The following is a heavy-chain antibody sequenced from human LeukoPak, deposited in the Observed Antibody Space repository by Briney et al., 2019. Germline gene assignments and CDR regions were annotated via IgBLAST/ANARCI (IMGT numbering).Heavy chain of an antibody. CDR2: IFYTGST. J-gene: IGHJ4*02. CDR1: GASISSYY. Sequence: SETLSLTCTVSGASISSYYWSWIRQPPGEGLEWIGYIFYTGSTNYNPSLESRLTISVDTSQNRFSLKLSSVTAADTAVYCCARVAAVTNRGLSFFDYWGQGILVTVSS. D-gene: IGHD7-27*01. CDR3: ARVAAVTNRGLSFFDY. V-gene: IGHV4-59*01.